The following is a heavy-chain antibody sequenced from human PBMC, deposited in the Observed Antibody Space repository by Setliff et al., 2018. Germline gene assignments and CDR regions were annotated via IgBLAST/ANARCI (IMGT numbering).Heavy chain of an antibody. D-gene: IGHD3-16*02. CDR2: INHSGST. Sequence: SETLSLTCAVYSGSFSGYFWSWIRQPPGKGLEWIGEINHSGSTNYNPSLKSRVTISVDTSKNQFSLKLSSVTAADTAVYYCARLESLGDLSLYGLWFDPWGQGTLVTVSS. CDR1: SGSFSGYF. CDR3: ARLESLGDLSLYGLWFDP. J-gene: IGHJ5*02. V-gene: IGHV4-34*01.